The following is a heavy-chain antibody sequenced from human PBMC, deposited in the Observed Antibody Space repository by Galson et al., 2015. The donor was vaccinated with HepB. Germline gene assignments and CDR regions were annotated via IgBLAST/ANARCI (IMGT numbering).Heavy chain of an antibody. J-gene: IGHJ4*02. D-gene: IGHD6-19*01. V-gene: IGHV3-64*01. CDR1: GFTFSSYA. Sequence: SLRLSCAASGFTFSSYAMHWVRQAPGKGLEYVSAISSNGGSTYYANSVKGRFTISRDNSKNTLYLQMGSLRAEDMAVYYCARDYGSGWLRGVDYWGQGTLVTVSS. CDR3: ARDYGSGWLRGVDY. CDR2: ISSNGGST.